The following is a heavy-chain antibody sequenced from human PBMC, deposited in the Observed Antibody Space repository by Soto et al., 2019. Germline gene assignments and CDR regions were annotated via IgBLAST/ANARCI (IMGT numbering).Heavy chain of an antibody. J-gene: IGHJ3*02. Sequence: ASVKVSCKASGYTFTSYYMHWVRQAPGQGLEWMGIIIPIGGSTSYAQKFQGRVTMTRDASTSTAYMELSSLRSEDTAVYYCARERITIFGVAADAFDIWGQGTMVTVSS. CDR1: GYTFTSYY. D-gene: IGHD3-3*01. V-gene: IGHV1-46*01. CDR2: IIPIGGST. CDR3: ARERITIFGVAADAFDI.